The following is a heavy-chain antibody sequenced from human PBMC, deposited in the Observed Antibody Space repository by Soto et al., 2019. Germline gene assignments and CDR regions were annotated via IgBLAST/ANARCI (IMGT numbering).Heavy chain of an antibody. CDR1: GGSISSGDYY. CDR2: IYYGGST. Sequence: SETLSLTCTVSGGSISSGDYYWSWIRQHPGKGLEWIGYIYYGGSTYYNPSLKSRVTISVDTSKNQFSLKLSSVTAADTAVYYGARWWSGSRQGFDPWGQGTPVTVSS. J-gene: IGHJ5*02. V-gene: IGHV4-31*03. D-gene: IGHD3-3*01. CDR3: ARWWSGSRQGFDP.